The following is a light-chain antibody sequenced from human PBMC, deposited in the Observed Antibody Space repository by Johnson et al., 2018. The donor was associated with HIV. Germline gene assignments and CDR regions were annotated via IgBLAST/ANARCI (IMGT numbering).Light chain of an antibody. J-gene: IGLJ1*01. V-gene: IGLV1-51*02. Sequence: QSVLTQPPSVSAAPGQKVTISCSGSSSNIGNNYISWFQHLPGSAPKLLIYEINKRPSGIPDRFSGSKSGPSATLGITGLTPGDEADYYCGTWDSSLRAYVFGTGTKVSVL. CDR2: EIN. CDR1: SSNIGNNY. CDR3: GTWDSSLRAYV.